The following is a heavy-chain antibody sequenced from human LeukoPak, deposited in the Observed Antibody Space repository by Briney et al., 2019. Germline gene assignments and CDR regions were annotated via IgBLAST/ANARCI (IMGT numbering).Heavy chain of an antibody. CDR2: IYHSGST. CDR1: GGSISSGGYS. V-gene: IGHV4-30-2*01. J-gene: IGHJ4*02. Sequence: SETLSLTCAVSGGSISSGGYSWSWIRQPPGEGLEWIGYIYHSGSTYYNPSLKSRVTISVDRSKNQFSLKLSSVTAADTAVYYCAGGATVTKVFDYWGQGTLVAVSS. CDR3: AGGATVTKVFDY. D-gene: IGHD4-17*01.